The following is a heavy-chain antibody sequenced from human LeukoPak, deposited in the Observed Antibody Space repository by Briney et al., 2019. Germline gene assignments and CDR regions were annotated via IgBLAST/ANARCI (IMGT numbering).Heavy chain of an antibody. D-gene: IGHD2-2*01. J-gene: IGHJ6*03. CDR2: ISAYNGNT. Sequence: WASVKVSCKASGYTFTSYGISWVRQAPGRGLEWMGWISAYNGNTNYAQKLQSRVTMTTDTSTSTAYMELRSLRSDDTAVYYCARFIRYCSSTSCAGHYYYYYMDVWGKGTTVTVSS. CDR3: ARFIRYCSSTSCAGHYYYYYMDV. V-gene: IGHV1-18*01. CDR1: GYTFTSYG.